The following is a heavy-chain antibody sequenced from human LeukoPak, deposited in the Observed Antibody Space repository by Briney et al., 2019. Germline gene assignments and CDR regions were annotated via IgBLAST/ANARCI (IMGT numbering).Heavy chain of an antibody. CDR2: INPNSGGT. CDR3: ARAPTRVTGTKGGFDP. D-gene: IGHD1-7*01. CDR1: GYTFTGYY. J-gene: IGHJ5*02. V-gene: IGHV1-2*02. Sequence: ASVKVSCKASGYTFTGYYMHWVRQAPGQGLEWMGWINPNSGGTNYAQKFQGRVTMTRDTSISTAYMELSRLRSDDTAVYYCARAPTRVTGTKGGFDPWGQGTLVTVSS.